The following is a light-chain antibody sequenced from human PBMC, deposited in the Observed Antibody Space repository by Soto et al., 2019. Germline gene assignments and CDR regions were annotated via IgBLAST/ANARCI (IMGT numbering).Light chain of an antibody. J-gene: IGKJ4*01. CDR2: GVS. CDR1: QRIRSF. Sequence: DIQMTQSPSSLSASVGDRVTITCRASQRIRSFLNWYQQKPGKAPKLLIYGVSSLQTGVPSRFSGSGSGTDFTLTISSLQPEDFATYYCQQSYSTPPLTFGGGTKVEIK. CDR3: QQSYSTPPLT. V-gene: IGKV1-39*01.